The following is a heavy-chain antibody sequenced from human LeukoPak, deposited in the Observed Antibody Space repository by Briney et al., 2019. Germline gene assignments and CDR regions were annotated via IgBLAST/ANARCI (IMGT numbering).Heavy chain of an antibody. CDR2: MNPASGDT. CDR3: ARGFAAYDTDDYAFSYY. D-gene: IGHD3-16*01. Sequence: GASVKVSCKASGGTFSNYAISWVRQATGQGLEWMGWMNPASGDTGYAQKFQGRVTMTRDTSITTAYMELSSLRSEDTAVYYCARGFAAYDTDDYAFSYYWGQGSLVTVSS. CDR1: GGTFSNYA. J-gene: IGHJ4*02. V-gene: IGHV1-8*02.